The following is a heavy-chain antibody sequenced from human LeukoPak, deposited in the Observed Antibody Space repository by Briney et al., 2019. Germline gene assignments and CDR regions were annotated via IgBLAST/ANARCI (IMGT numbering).Heavy chain of an antibody. CDR2: IFPSDSDT. CDR1: GYNFPTYW. Sequence: GESLKISCKSSGYNFPTYWIGWVRQMPGKGLEWMGIIFPSDSDTRYSPSFQGQVTISADKSISTAYLQWSSLKASDTAIYYCARRGGSGGSFDYWGQGTLVTVSS. CDR3: ARRGGSGGSFDY. D-gene: IGHD3-16*01. V-gene: IGHV5-51*01. J-gene: IGHJ4*02.